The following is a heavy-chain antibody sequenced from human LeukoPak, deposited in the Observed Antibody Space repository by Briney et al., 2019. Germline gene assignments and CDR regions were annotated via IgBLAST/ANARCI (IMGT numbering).Heavy chain of an antibody. CDR2: TSYDGSIN. D-gene: IGHD1-26*01. J-gene: IGHJ4*02. V-gene: IGHV3-30*04. CDR3: ARDRDSGSYYDFDY. CDR1: GFTLDSYA. Sequence: PGGSLRLSCAASGFTLDSYAMHWVRQAPGKGLEWVAVTSYDGSINYYADSVRGRFTISRDNSKNTVYLEINNLRAEDTAVYYCARDRDSGSYYDFDYWGQGTLVTVSS.